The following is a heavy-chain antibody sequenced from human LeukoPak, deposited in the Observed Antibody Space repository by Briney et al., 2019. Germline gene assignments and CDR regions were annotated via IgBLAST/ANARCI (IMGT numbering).Heavy chain of an antibody. CDR2: IYYSGST. CDR1: GASINSDDYY. D-gene: IGHD4-23*01. V-gene: IGHV4-30-4*01. Sequence: PSQTLSLTCSVSGASINSDDYYWNWIRQPPGKGLEWIGYIYYSGSTYYNPSLKSRVTISVDTSKDQFSLKLSSVTAADTDVYYCARHGGDYGGDSGTYYFDFWGQGTLVTVSS. CDR3: ARHGGDYGGDSGTYYFDF. J-gene: IGHJ4*02.